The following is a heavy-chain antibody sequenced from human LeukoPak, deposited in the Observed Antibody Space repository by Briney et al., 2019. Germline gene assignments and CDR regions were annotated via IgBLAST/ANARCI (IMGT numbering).Heavy chain of an antibody. V-gene: IGHV3-30*02. CDR2: IRYDGSNK. D-gene: IGHD3-22*01. J-gene: IGHJ4*02. CDR1: GFTFSSYG. CDR3: AKLTYYYDRH. Sequence: PGESLRLSCAASGFTFSSYGMHWVRQAPGKGLEWVAFIRYDGSNKYYADSVKGRFTISRDNSKNTLYLQMNSLRAEDTAVYYCAKLTYYYDRHWGQGTLVTVSS.